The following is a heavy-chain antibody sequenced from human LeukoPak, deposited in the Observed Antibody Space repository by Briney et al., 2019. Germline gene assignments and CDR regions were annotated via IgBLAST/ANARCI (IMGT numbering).Heavy chain of an antibody. CDR1: GFTFSKYW. CDR2: VNSDGSST. V-gene: IGHV3-74*01. Sequence: QPGGSLRLSCAVSGFTFSKYWMHWVRQAPGKGPVWVARVNSDGSSTSHADSVKGRFTISRDNAKNTLYLQMNSLRAEDTAVYYCARDLEELGGYYDYWGQGTLVTVSS. J-gene: IGHJ4*02. CDR3: ARDLEELGGYYDY. D-gene: IGHD3-22*01.